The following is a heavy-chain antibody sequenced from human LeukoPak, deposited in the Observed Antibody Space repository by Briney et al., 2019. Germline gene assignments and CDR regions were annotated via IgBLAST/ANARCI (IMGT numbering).Heavy chain of an antibody. Sequence: SETLSLTCAVSGGSISSGGYSWSWIRQPPGKGLEWIGYIYHSGSTYYNPSLKSRVTISVDRSKNQFSLNLSSVTAADTAVYYCARHQWWIDYWGQGTLVTVSS. D-gene: IGHD2-15*01. J-gene: IGHJ4*02. CDR2: IYHSGST. V-gene: IGHV4-30-2*01. CDR1: GGSISSGGYS. CDR3: ARHQWWIDY.